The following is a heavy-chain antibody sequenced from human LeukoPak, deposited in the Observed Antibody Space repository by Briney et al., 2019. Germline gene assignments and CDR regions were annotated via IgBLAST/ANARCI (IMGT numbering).Heavy chain of an antibody. D-gene: IGHD3-22*01. J-gene: IGHJ4*02. Sequence: SVKVSCKASGGTFSSYAISLVRQAPGQGLEWMGRIIPILGIANYAQKFQGRVTITADKSTSTAYMELSSLRSEDTAVYYCARDPDYYDSSGYYLQLDYWGQGTLVTVSS. CDR2: IIPILGIA. CDR1: GGTFSSYA. V-gene: IGHV1-69*04. CDR3: ARDPDYYDSSGYYLQLDY.